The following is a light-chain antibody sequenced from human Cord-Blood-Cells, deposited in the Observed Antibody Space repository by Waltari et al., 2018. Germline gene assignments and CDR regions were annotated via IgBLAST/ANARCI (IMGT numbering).Light chain of an antibody. CDR3: AAWDDSLNGYV. J-gene: IGLJ1*01. CDR1: SSNIGSNT. Sequence: QSVLTQPPSASGTPGQRVTISCSGSSSNIGSNTVNWYQQLPGTAPKLLIYINDRRPSGVPDRFLGSTSGTSASLSISGLQSEDEADYYCAAWDDSLNGYVFGTGTKVTVL. CDR2: IND. V-gene: IGLV1-44*01.